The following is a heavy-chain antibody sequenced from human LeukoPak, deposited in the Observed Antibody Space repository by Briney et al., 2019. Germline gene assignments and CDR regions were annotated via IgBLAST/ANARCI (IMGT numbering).Heavy chain of an antibody. CDR3: ARASYSYDINGWVPFDY. V-gene: IGHV4-59*08. J-gene: IGHJ4*02. Sequence: PSETLSLTCTVSGGSISSYYWSWIRQPPGKGLEWIGYVDHSGSTNYNPSLKSRVTISGDTSKNQFSLRLSSVTAADTAVYYCARASYSYDINGWVPFDYWGQGTLVTVSS. CDR1: GGSISSYY. D-gene: IGHD3-22*01. CDR2: VDHSGST.